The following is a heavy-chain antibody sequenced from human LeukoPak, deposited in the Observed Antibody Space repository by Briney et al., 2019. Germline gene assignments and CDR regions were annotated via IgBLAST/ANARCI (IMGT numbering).Heavy chain of an antibody. CDR3: ASGYINWWPLDY. CDR1: GGSISSGGYS. CDR2: IYHSGST. V-gene: IGHV4-30-2*01. D-gene: IGHD2-8*02. Sequence: SSETLSLTCAVSGGSISSGGYSWSWIRQPPGKGLEWIGYIYHSGSTYYNPSLKSRVTISVDRSKNQFSLKLSSVTAADTAVYYCASGYINWWPLDYWGQGARVIVSS. J-gene: IGHJ4*02.